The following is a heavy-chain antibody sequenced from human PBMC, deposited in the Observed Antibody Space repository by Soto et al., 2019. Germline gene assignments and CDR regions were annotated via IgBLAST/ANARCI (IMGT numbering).Heavy chain of an antibody. CDR1: GYTFTSYD. CDR2: MNPNSGNT. Sequence: GASVKVSCKASGYTFTSYDINWVRQATGQGLEWMGWMNPNSGNTKYSQTFQGRVTITRDTSASTAYMELSSLRSEDTAVYYCARAVARGVKTIYYYYGMDVWGQGTTVTVSS. J-gene: IGHJ6*02. CDR3: ARAVARGVKTIYYYYGMDV. D-gene: IGHD3-10*01. V-gene: IGHV1-8*01.